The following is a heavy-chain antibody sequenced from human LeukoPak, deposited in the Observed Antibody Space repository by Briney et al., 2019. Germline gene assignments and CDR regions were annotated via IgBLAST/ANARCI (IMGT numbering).Heavy chain of an antibody. CDR1: GFTFSSYA. V-gene: IGHV3-30-3*01. D-gene: IGHD3-22*01. CDR2: ISYDGSNK. Sequence: GGSLRLSCAASGFTFSSYAMHWFRQPPGKGLERLAVISYDGSNKYYADSVKGRFTISRDNSKNTLYLQMNSLRGDDTAVYSCARDQYYYDSSGYYHGGYWGQGTLVTVSS. J-gene: IGHJ4*02. CDR3: ARDQYYYDSSGYYHGGY.